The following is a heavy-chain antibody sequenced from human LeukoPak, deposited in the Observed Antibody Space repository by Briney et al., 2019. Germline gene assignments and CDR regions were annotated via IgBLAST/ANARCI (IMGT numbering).Heavy chain of an antibody. D-gene: IGHD3-22*01. V-gene: IGHV3-33*06. Sequence: GGSLRLSCAASGFTFSSYGMHWVRQAPGKGLEWVAVIWYDGSNKYYADSVKGRFTISRDNSKNTLYLQMNSLRAEDTAVYYCAKVGSTMIVFDIWGQGTMVTVSS. CDR2: IWYDGSNK. CDR1: GFTFSSYG. CDR3: AKVGSTMIVFDI. J-gene: IGHJ3*02.